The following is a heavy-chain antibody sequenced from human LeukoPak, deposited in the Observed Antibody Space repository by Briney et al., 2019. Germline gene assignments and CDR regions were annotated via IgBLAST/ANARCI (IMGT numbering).Heavy chain of an antibody. CDR1: GYSFKSYW. Sequence: GESLKITCRCSGYSFKSYWIGWVRQMPGKGLEWMGIIYPGDSDTRYSPSFQGQVTISADKSISTAYLQWSSLKASDTAMYYCARLGYSYAYYFDYWGQGTLVTVSS. CDR2: IYPGDSDT. V-gene: IGHV5-51*01. J-gene: IGHJ4*02. CDR3: ARLGYSYAYYFDY. D-gene: IGHD5-18*01.